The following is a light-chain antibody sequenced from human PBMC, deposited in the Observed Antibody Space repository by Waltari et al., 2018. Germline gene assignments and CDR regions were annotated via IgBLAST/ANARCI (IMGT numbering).Light chain of an antibody. J-gene: IGKJ1*01. Sequence: DIVMTQSPDPLAGSLGERATINCKSSQSVLYNSNNRNYLAWYQQRPGQPPRLLIYWASTRESGVPDRFSGSGSGIDFTLTISSLQAEDVAVYYCQQYYNSPWTFGQGTKVEIK. V-gene: IGKV4-1*01. CDR2: WAS. CDR3: QQYYNSPWT. CDR1: QSVLYNSNNRNY.